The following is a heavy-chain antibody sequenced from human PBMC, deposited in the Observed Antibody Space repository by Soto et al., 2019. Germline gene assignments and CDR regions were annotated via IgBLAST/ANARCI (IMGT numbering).Heavy chain of an antibody. CDR3: AKKVNSGPGSQYFDY. Sequence: GGSLRRSCAASGFTFSSHSMSWVRLAPGKGLEWVSGFRTSGDGGTTYYADSVKGRFTISRDNSKNMLFLQMNSLRAEDTAIYYCAKKVNSGPGSQYFDYWGQGTLVTVSS. J-gene: IGHJ4*02. CDR2: FRTSGDGGTT. CDR1: GFTFSSHS. V-gene: IGHV3-23*01. D-gene: IGHD3-10*01.